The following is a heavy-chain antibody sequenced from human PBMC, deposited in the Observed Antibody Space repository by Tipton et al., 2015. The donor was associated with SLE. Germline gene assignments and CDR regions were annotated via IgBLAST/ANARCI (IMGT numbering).Heavy chain of an antibody. V-gene: IGHV4-34*01. J-gene: IGHJ1*01. CDR2: TKHTGYT. CDR3: ARRNYGDHRLFFHQ. CDR1: GGSFRGYY. Sequence: TLSLTCIVDGGSFRGYYWSWIRQSSGKGLEWIGETKHTGYTNYNPSFKSRVTISLDTSKEQFSLDLNSVTAADTAVYYCARRNYGDHRLFFHQWGQGTLVTVSS. D-gene: IGHD2-21*01.